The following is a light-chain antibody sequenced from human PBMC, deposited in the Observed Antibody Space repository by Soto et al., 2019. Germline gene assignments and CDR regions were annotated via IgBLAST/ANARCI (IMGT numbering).Light chain of an antibody. V-gene: IGLV1-47*02. CDR1: SSNILSGF. CDR3: AASDDSMSGHV. Sequence: QSVLTHPPSASRTRGHRFTISCSGSSSNILSGFVCWYQHLPGTAPKLLISTNNERPSGVPDRFSGSKSGTSASLEISGLRSEDEADYYCAASDDSMSGHVFGSGTKVPV. CDR2: TNN. J-gene: IGLJ1*01.